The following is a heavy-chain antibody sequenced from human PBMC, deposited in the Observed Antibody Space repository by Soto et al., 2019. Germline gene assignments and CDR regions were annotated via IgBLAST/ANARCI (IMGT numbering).Heavy chain of an antibody. CDR3: ASGVYHSGGSPFDS. J-gene: IGHJ4*02. Sequence: EVQLVESGGGLVQPGGSLRLSCAASGFTFRDHYMDWVRQAPGKGLEWVGRIRNKADSYTTEYAASVKGRFSISRDDSKNSLYLQMNSLKTEDPAVYFCASGVYHSGGSPFDSWGQGTLVTVSS. CDR1: GFTFRDHY. V-gene: IGHV3-72*01. CDR2: IRNKADSYTT. D-gene: IGHD3-22*01.